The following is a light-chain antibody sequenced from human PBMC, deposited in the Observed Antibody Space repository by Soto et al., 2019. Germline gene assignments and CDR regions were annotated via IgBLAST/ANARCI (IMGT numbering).Light chain of an antibody. Sequence: MVMTQSPATLSVSPGERATLSCRASQSVSTKLAWYQQKPGQAPRLLIYVASTRATVIPARFSGSGSGTDFTLTISSLQSEDFAVYYCQQYNNWPYTFGPGTRVDIK. CDR1: QSVSTK. J-gene: IGKJ3*01. CDR2: VAS. CDR3: QQYNNWPYT. V-gene: IGKV3D-15*01.